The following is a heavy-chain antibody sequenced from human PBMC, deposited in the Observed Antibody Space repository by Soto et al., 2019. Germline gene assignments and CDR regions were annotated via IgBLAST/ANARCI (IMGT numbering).Heavy chain of an antibody. CDR1: GYTFTSYA. J-gene: IGHJ4*02. V-gene: IGHV1-3*05. D-gene: IGHD2-2*01. CDR2: INDGNGNT. CDR3: AKADGVGLVGH. Sequence: QVQLVQSGAEEKKPGASVKVSCKASGYTFTSYAMHGVRQDPGQRLEWMGWINDGNGNTKYSQKFQGRVTITKDTSESTAYMELSSLRTEDTAVYYCAKADGVGLVGHWGQGTLVTVSS.